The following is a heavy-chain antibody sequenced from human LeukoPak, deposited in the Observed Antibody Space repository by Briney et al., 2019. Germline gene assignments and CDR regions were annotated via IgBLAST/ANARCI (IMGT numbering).Heavy chain of an antibody. J-gene: IGHJ2*01. CDR3: ARPPGIAVYWYFDL. Sequence: PSETLSLTCAVYGGSFSGYYWSWIRQPPGKGLEWIGEINHSGSTNYNPSLKSRVTISVDTSKNQFSLKLSSVTAADTAVYYCARPPGIAVYWYFDLWGRGTLVTVSS. D-gene: IGHD6-19*01. V-gene: IGHV4-34*01. CDR1: GGSFSGYY. CDR2: INHSGST.